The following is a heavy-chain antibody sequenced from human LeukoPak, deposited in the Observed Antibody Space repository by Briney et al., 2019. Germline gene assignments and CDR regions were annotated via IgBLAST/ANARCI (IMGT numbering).Heavy chain of an antibody. V-gene: IGHV1-18*01. CDR1: GYTFTSYG. CDR3: ARDIYKTSSGWSPFDY. CDR2: ISAYNGNT. D-gene: IGHD6-19*01. Sequence: ASVKVSCKASGYTFTSYGISWVRQAPGQGLEWMGWISAYNGNTNYAQKLLGRVTMTTDTSTSTAYMELRSLRSDDTAVYYCARDIYKTSSGWSPFDYWGQGTLVTVSS. J-gene: IGHJ4*02.